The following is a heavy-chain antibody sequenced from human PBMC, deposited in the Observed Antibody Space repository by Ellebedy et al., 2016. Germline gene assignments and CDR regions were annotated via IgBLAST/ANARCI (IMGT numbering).Heavy chain of an antibody. CDR3: ARDGAWGSSTSSDY. J-gene: IGHJ4*02. CDR1: GFTFSDYY. CDR2: ISSSSSYT. D-gene: IGHD2-2*01. Sequence: GGSLRLSCAASGFTFSDYYMSWIRQAPGKGLEWVSYISSSSSYTNYADSVKGRFTISRDNAKNSLYLQMNSLRAEDTAVYYCARDGAWGSSTSSDYWGQGTLVTVSS. V-gene: IGHV3-11*06.